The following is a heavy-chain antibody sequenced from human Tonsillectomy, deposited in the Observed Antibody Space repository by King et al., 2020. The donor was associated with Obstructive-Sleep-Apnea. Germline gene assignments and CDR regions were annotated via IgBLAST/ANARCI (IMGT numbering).Heavy chain of an antibody. J-gene: IGHJ4*02. Sequence: QLVQSGGGVVQPGRSLRLSCAASGFTFSNYAIHWVRQAPGKGLEWVALISYDGSDKYYADSVKGRFTISRDNSKNTLYLQMNSLRAEDTAVYYCARGPPLHGFGELLTANWGTGTLAT. CDR2: ISYDGSDK. CDR3: ARGPPLHGFGELLTAN. D-gene: IGHD3-10*01. V-gene: IGHV3-30-3*01. CDR1: GFTFSNYA.